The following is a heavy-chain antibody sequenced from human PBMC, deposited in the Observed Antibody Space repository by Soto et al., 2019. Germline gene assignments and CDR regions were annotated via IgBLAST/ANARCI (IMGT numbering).Heavy chain of an antibody. CDR3: ARDQIFGVVRTHYYYAMDV. CDR2: IYHSGST. CDR1: GDSISSSNW. V-gene: IGHV4-4*02. J-gene: IGHJ6*02. D-gene: IGHD3-3*01. Sequence: QVQLQESGPGLVKPSETLSLTCAVSGDSISSSNWWSWGRQSPGKGLEWIGEIYHSGSTNYNPSLMSRVTISLDKSTNQFSLRLRSVTAADTAVYYCARDQIFGVVRTHYYYAMDVWGQGTTVTVSS.